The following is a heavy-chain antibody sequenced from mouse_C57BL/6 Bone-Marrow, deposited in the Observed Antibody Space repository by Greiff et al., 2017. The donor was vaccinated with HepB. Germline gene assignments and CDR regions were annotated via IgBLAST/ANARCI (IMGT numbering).Heavy chain of an antibody. CDR2: IDPSDSYT. V-gene: IGHV1-69*01. Sequence: QVQLQQPGAELVMPGASVKLSCKASGYTFTSYWMHWVKQRPGQGLEWIGEIDPSDSYTNYNQKFKGKSTLTVDKSSSTAYMQLSSLTSEDSAVYYCARCTTVAMDYWGQGTSGTVSS. D-gene: IGHD1-1*01. CDR3: ARCTTVAMDY. CDR1: GYTFTSYW. J-gene: IGHJ4*01.